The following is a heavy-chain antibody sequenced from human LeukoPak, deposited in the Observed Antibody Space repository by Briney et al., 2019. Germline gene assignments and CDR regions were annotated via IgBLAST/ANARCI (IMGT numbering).Heavy chain of an antibody. J-gene: IGHJ4*02. D-gene: IGHD4-23*01. CDR1: GFTFSSYE. Sequence: PGASLRLSCAASGFTFSSYEMHWVRQAPGKGLEWVSYISSSGSTIYYADSVKGRFTISRDNAKNSLYLQMNSLRAEDTAVYYCARDYGGSSPFDYWGQGTLVTVSS. CDR3: ARDYGGSSPFDY. CDR2: ISSSGSTI. V-gene: IGHV3-48*03.